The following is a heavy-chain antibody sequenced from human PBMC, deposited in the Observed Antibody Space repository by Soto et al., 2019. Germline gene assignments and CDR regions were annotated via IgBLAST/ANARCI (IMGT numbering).Heavy chain of an antibody. Sequence: EVQLVESGGGLVQPGGSLRLSCAASGFTVSGNPMSWVRQAPGKGLEWISVIYSGDRTDYADSVKGRFTISRHNSKNTLYLQMNSLRAEDTAVYYCARHYSSSWFYFDSWGQGTLVTVSS. CDR2: IYSGDRT. CDR3: ARHYSSSWFYFDS. J-gene: IGHJ4*02. D-gene: IGHD6-13*01. V-gene: IGHV3-53*04. CDR1: GFTVSGNP.